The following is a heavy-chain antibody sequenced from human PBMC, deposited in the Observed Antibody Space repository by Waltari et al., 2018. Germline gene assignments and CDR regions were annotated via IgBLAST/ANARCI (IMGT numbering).Heavy chain of an antibody. CDR3: AREGGGFDYTPDY. Sequence: EVQLEESGGGLVQPGGSRRLSCEASGFDFTKHYMHWVRQGPGKGLVWVSRIRGDGGSTSDADSVKGRFTISRDNSKNTLYLQMNSFRAEDTGIYYCAREGGGFDYTPDYWGQGTLVTVSS. D-gene: IGHD5-12*01. CDR2: IRGDGGST. J-gene: IGHJ4*02. CDR1: GFDFTKHY. V-gene: IGHV3-74*01.